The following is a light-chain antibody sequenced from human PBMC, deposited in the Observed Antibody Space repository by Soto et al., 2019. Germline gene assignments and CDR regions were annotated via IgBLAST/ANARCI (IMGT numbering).Light chain of an antibody. J-gene: IGKJ4*01. CDR3: QHSYSTLT. CDR1: QSISSY. Sequence: DLQMTQSPSSLSASVGDRVTITCRASQSISSYLNWYQQKPGKAPKLLIYAASILQSGVPSRFSGSGSGTDFTLTISSLQPEDFATYYCQHSYSTLTFGGGTKVEIK. V-gene: IGKV1-39*01. CDR2: AAS.